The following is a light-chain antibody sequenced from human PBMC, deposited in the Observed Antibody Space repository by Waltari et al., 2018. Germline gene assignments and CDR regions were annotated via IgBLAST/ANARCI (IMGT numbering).Light chain of an antibody. CDR1: QSSSSY. V-gene: IGKV1-39*01. CDR3: QQSYSTPRT. J-gene: IGKJ1*01. Sequence: DIQMTQSQSSLSASVGDRVTITCRASQSSSSYLNWYQQKPGKAPKLLIYAASSLQSGVPSRFSGSGSGTGFTLTIISLQPEDFATYYCQQSYSTPRTFGQGTKVEIK. CDR2: AAS.